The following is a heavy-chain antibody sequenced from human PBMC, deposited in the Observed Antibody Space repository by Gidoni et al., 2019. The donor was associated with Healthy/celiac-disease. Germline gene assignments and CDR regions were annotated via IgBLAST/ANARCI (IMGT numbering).Heavy chain of an antibody. CDR2: IYYSGST. D-gene: IGHD2-2*01. Sequence: GLEWIGSIYYSGSTYYNPSLKSRVTISVDTSKNQFSLKLSSVTAADTAVYYCARSRAVVPAARSPLSPVPNWFDPWGQGTLVTVSS. CDR3: ARSRAVVPAARSPLSPVPNWFDP. J-gene: IGHJ5*02. V-gene: IGHV4-39*01.